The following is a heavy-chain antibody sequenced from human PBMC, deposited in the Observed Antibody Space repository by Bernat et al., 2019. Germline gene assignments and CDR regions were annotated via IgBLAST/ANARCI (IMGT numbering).Heavy chain of an antibody. D-gene: IGHD6-19*01. CDR3: ARAGAGTPYYGMDV. J-gene: IGHJ6*02. V-gene: IGHV1-2*04. Sequence: QVQLVQSGAEVKKPGASVKVSCKASGYTFTGYYMHWVRQAPGQGLEWMGWINPNSGSANYAQKFQGWVTMTRDTSISTAYMELRRLGSDDTAVDYCARAGAGTPYYGMDVWGQGTTVTVSS. CDR1: GYTFTGYY. CDR2: INPNSGSA.